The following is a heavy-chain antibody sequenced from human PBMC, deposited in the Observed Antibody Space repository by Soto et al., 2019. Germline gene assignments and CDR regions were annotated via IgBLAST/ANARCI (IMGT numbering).Heavy chain of an antibody. CDR2: IYYSGST. V-gene: IGHV4-61*01. Sequence: SETLSLTCTVSGGSVSSGSYYWSWIRQPPGKGLEWIGYIYYSGSTNYNPSLKSRVTISVDTSKNQFSLKLSSVTAADTAVYYCGRAGWERTRKGGYETYYFDYWGQGTLVTAPQ. CDR1: GGSVSSGSYY. J-gene: IGHJ4*02. CDR3: GRAGWERTRKGGYETYYFDY. D-gene: IGHD5-12*01.